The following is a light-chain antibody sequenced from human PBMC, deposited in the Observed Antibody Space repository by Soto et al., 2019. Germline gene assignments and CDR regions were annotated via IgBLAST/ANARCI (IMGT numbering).Light chain of an antibody. CDR1: SSDVGGYNY. CDR2: DVS. V-gene: IGLV2-14*03. CDR3: SSYTTSNTRQIV. Sequence: QSALTQPASVSGSPGQSITMSCTGTSSDVGGYNYVSWYQHHPGKAPKLMIFDVSNRPSGVSNRFSGSKSGNTASLTISGLQPEDEADYYCSSYTTSNTRQIVFGTGPKLTVL. J-gene: IGLJ1*01.